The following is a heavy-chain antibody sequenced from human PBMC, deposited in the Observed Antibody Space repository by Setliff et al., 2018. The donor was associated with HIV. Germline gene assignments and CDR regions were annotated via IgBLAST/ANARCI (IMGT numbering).Heavy chain of an antibody. CDR1: GYTFTSYY. Sequence: GASVKVSCKASGYTFTSYYMHWVRQAPGQGLEWMGMVHPSDGSTSYAQKFQGRVTMTRDTSTSTIYMELNSLTSEDTAVYYCARGRELRYFDWPSSGDYWGQGTLVTVSS. CDR3: ARGRELRYFDWPSSGDY. D-gene: IGHD3-9*01. V-gene: IGHV1-46*01. CDR2: VHPSDGST. J-gene: IGHJ4*02.